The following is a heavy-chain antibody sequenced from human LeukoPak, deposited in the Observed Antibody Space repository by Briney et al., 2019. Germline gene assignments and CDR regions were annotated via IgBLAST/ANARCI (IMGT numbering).Heavy chain of an antibody. J-gene: IGHJ3*01. CDR2: ISAYNGNT. Sequence: ASVKVSCKASGYSFTSYGVSWVRQAPGQGLEWMGWISAYNGNTKYAQRLQDRVTMATDTPTTTVYMELRSLRSDDTAVYYCARDSPEDYHDSSGSYIFDLWGQGTMVTVSS. CDR3: ARDSPEDYHDSSGSYIFDL. V-gene: IGHV1-18*01. CDR1: GYSFTSYG. D-gene: IGHD3-22*01.